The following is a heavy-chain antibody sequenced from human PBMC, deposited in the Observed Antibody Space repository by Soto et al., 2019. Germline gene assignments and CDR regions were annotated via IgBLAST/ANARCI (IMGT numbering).Heavy chain of an antibody. V-gene: IGHV3-49*04. CDR1: GFTFGDYA. CDR3: TRDCSSTSCYKRGVDYYYYGMDV. CDR2: IRSKAYGGTT. D-gene: IGHD2-2*02. Sequence: GGSLRLSCTASGFTFGDYAMSWVRQAPGKGLEWIGFIRSKAYGGTTEYAASVKGRFTISRDDSKSIAYLQMNSLKTEDTAVYYCTRDCSSTSCYKRGVDYYYYGMDVWGQGTTVTVSS. J-gene: IGHJ6*02.